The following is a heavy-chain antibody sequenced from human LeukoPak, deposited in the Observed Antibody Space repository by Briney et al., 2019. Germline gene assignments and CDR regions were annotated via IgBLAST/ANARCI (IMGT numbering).Heavy chain of an antibody. V-gene: IGHV3-21*01. Sequence: PGGSLRLSCAASGFTFSSYSMNWVRQAPGKGLEWVSSISSSSSYIYYADSVKGRFTISRDNAKNSLYLQMNSLRAEDTAVYYCARDGFSNGDPHHDGCEVWGQGTMVTVSS. J-gene: IGHJ3*01. CDR3: ARDGFSNGDPHHDGCEV. CDR2: ISSSSSYI. D-gene: IGHD2-8*01. CDR1: GFTFSSYS.